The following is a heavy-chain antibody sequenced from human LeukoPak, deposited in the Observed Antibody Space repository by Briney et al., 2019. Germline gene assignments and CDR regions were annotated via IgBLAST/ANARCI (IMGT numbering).Heavy chain of an antibody. D-gene: IGHD1-1*01. J-gene: IGHJ4*01. V-gene: IGHV3-21*01. Sequence: GGSLRLSCAASGFTFSSYAMSWVRQAPGRGLEWVSSIEPSGFTIFYANSVKGRFTISRDNAKNSLYLQMNSQRPDDTALYFCASGIRERGFDYWGHGTLVTVSS. CDR1: GFTFSSYA. CDR3: ASGIRERGFDY. CDR2: IEPSGFTI.